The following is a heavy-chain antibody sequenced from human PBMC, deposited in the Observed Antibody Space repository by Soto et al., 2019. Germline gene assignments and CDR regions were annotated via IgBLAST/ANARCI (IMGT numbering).Heavy chain of an antibody. Sequence: GESLKISCKGSGYSFTSYWIGWVRQMPGKGLEWMGLIYPGDSDTRYNPSFQGQVTISADKSISTAYLQWSSLKASDSAIYYCARTSGSYLYYFDPWGQGTLVTVSS. D-gene: IGHD1-26*01. J-gene: IGHJ4*02. V-gene: IGHV5-51*01. CDR3: ARTSGSYLYYFDP. CDR2: IYPGDSDT. CDR1: GYSFTSYW.